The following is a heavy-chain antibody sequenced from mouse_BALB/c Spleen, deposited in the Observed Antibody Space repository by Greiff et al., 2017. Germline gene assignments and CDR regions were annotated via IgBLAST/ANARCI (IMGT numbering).Heavy chain of an antibody. CDR1: GFTFSSYT. J-gene: IGHJ3*01. D-gene: IGHD3-2*01. Sequence: EVQLVESVGGLVKPGGSLKLSCAASGFTFSSYTMSWVRQTPAKRLEWVATISSGGGNTYYPDSVKGRFTISRDNAKNNLYLQMSSLRSEDTALYYCARADSSGYGGFAYWGQGTLVTVSA. CDR3: ARADSSGYGGFAY. CDR2: ISSGGGNT. V-gene: IGHV5-9*03.